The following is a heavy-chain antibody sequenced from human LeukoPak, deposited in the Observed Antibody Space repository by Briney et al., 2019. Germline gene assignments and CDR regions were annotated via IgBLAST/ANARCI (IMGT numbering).Heavy chain of an antibody. D-gene: IGHD3-22*01. CDR3: ARDTTETNYYDSTIGY. V-gene: IGHV1-2*02. CDR2: INPNSGGT. Sequence: ASVKVSCKASGYTFTGYYMHWVRQAPGQGLEWMGWINPNSGGTNYAQKFQGRVTMTRDTSISTAYMELSRLRSDDTAVYYCARDTTETNYYDSTIGYWGQGTLVTVSS. J-gene: IGHJ4*02. CDR1: GYTFTGYY.